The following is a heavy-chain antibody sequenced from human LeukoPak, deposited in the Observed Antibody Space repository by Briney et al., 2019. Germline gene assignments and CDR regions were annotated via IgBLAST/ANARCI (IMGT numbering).Heavy chain of an antibody. V-gene: IGHV1-2*02. J-gene: IGHJ4*02. D-gene: IGHD4-23*01. CDR3: ATSTRRWYEYYFDY. CDR2: INPNSGGT. CDR1: GYTFTGYY. Sequence: ASVKVSCKASGYTFTGYYMHWVRPAPGQGLEWMGWINPNSGGTNYAQKFQGRVTMTRDTSISTAYTELSRLRSDDTAVYYCATSTRRWYEYYFDYWGQGTLVTVSS.